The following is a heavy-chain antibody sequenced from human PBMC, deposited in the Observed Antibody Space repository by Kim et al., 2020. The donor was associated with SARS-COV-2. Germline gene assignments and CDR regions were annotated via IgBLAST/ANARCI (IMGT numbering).Heavy chain of an antibody. CDR3: ARGQKTKQWLVRTPFDY. D-gene: IGHD6-19*01. CDR2: INHSGST. V-gene: IGHV4-34*01. J-gene: IGHJ4*01. Sequence: SETLSLTCAVYGGSFSGYYWSWIRQPPGKGLEWIGEINHSGSTNYNPSLKSRVTISVDTSKNQFSLKLSSVTAADTAVYYCARGQKTKQWLVRTPFDYWG. CDR1: GGSFSGYY.